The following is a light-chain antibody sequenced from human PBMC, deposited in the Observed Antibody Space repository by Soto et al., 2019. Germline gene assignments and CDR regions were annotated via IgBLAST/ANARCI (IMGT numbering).Light chain of an antibody. CDR3: SSYTSSSTPGVV. CDR1: SSDVGGYNY. CDR2: DVS. J-gene: IGLJ2*01. Sequence: QSALTQPASVSGSPGQSITISCTGTSSDVGGYNYVSWYQQHPGKAPKLMIYDVSNRPSGVSNRFSGSKSGNTASLTISGLQAEVEADYYCSSYTSSSTPGVVFGGGTKVTVL. V-gene: IGLV2-14*01.